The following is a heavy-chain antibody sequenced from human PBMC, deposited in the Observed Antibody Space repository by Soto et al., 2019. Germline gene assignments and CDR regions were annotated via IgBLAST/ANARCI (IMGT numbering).Heavy chain of an antibody. J-gene: IGHJ6*03. Sequence: GGSLRLSCAASGFTFSSYSMNWVRQAPGKGLEWVSSISSSSSYIYYADSVKGRFTISRDNAKNSLDLQMNSLRAEDTAVYYCAREYDVVVPAAITIYYYYYMDVWGKGTTVTVSS. V-gene: IGHV3-21*01. CDR1: GFTFSSYS. D-gene: IGHD2-2*02. CDR3: AREYDVVVPAAITIYYYYYMDV. CDR2: ISSSSSYI.